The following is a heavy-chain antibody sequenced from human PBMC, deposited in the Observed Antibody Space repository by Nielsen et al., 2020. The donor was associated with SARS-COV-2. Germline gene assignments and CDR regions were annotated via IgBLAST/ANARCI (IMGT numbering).Heavy chain of an antibody. CDR3: VGGNYYYCMDV. J-gene: IGHJ6*02. Sequence: GESLKIFCASSQITVRSNDMHWVRQATGKGLEWVSAVGTACDTYYLASVKDRFTIYRDIARKSLYLQMNSERAGDTAVYYCVGGNYYYCMDVWGQGTTVTVSS. CDR1: QITVRSND. V-gene: IGHV3-13*01. D-gene: IGHD3-16*01. CDR2: VGTACDT.